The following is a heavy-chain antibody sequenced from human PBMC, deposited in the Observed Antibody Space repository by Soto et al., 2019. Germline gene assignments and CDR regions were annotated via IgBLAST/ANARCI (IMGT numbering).Heavy chain of an antibody. CDR3: AKNTGYSYGFPFDY. V-gene: IGHV3-30*18. J-gene: IGHJ4*02. D-gene: IGHD5-18*01. CDR2: ISHDGSNK. Sequence: QVQLVESGGGVVQPGRSLRLSCAASGFTFSSYGMHWVRQAPGKGLEWVAIISHDGSNKYYADSVEGRFTISRDNSKNTLYLQMNSLRAVDTAVYYCAKNTGYSYGFPFDYGGQGTLVTVSS. CDR1: GFTFSSYG.